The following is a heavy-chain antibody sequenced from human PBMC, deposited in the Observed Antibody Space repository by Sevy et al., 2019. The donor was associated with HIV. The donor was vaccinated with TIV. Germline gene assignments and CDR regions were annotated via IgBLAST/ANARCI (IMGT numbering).Heavy chain of an antibody. J-gene: IGHJ6*03. CDR2: IYYSGST. CDR3: ARARRYDSRGYYYYYYYYMHV. V-gene: IGHV4-31*03. CDR1: GGSISSGGYY. D-gene: IGHD3-22*01. Sequence: SETLSLTCTVSGGSISSGGYYWSWIRQHPGKRLEWIGYIYYSGSTYYNPSLKSRVTISLDTSKNQFSLKLSSVTAADTAVYYCARARRYDSRGYYYYYYYYMHVRGKGTTVTVSS.